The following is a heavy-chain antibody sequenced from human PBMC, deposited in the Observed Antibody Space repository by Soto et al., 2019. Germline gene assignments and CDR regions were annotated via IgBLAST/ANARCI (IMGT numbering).Heavy chain of an antibody. CDR2: IIPIFGTA. D-gene: IGHD7-27*01. J-gene: IGHJ4*02. Sequence: QVQLVQSGAEVKKPGSSVKVSCKASGDTFSSYAISWVRQAPGQGLEWMGGIIPIFGTANYAQKFQGRVTITADESTSTAYMELSSLRSEDTAVYYCASKLTGDLGYYFDYWGQGTLVTVSS. CDR3: ASKLTGDLGYYFDY. CDR1: GDTFSSYA. V-gene: IGHV1-69*01.